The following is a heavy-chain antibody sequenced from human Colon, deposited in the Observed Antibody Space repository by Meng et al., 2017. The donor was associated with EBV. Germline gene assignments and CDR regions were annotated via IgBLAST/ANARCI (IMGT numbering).Heavy chain of an antibody. J-gene: IGHJ4*02. CDR3: ARGGAYCGGDCYHPR. CDR1: GGSVSSRNW. V-gene: IGHV4-4*02. CDR2: IYHSGST. D-gene: IGHD2-21*02. Sequence: QVTLRERGPGLVRPSGPLSLPCAVLGGSVSSRNWWIWVRQPPGKGLEWIGEIYHSGSTNYNPSLKSRVTISVDESKNQFSLRLSSVTAADTAVYYCARGGAYCGGDCYHPRWGQGTLVTVSS.